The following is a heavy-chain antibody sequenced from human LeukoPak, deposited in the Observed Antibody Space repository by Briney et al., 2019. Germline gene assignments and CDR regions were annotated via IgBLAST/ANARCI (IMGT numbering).Heavy chain of an antibody. CDR2: ISGNGGRT. CDR1: GFTFSSYA. J-gene: IGHJ4*02. V-gene: IGHV3-23*01. CDR3: AKVRDLDTVLGRLYN. D-gene: IGHD3-3*01. Sequence: TGGSLRLSCAASGFTFSSYAMSWVRQAPGKGLEWVSVISGNGGRTYYADSVKGRFTISRDNSKNTLYLQMNSLRAEDTAVYYCAKVRDLDTVLGRLYNWGQGTLVTVSS.